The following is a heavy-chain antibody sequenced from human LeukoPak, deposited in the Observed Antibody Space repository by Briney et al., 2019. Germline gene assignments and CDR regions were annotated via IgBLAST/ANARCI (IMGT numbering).Heavy chain of an antibody. CDR3: ARVSDVGVFIPYAFDI. Sequence: SETLSLTCTVSAGSISSSSYYWGWIRQPPGKGLEWIGSIYYSGSTYYNPSLKSRVTISVDTSKNQFSLKLSSVTAADTAVYYCARVSDVGVFIPYAFDIWGQGTMVTVSS. V-gene: IGHV4-39*07. CDR2: IYYSGST. D-gene: IGHD3-16*01. CDR1: AGSISSSSYY. J-gene: IGHJ3*02.